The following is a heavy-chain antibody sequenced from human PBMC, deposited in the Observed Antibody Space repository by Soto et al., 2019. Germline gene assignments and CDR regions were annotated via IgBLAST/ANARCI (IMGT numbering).Heavy chain of an antibody. J-gene: IGHJ4*01. Sequence: QITLKESGPTLVKPTQTLTLTCTFSGFSLTTSEVGVGWIRQPPGKALEWLALVYWDDDKFYRPSLMSRLTITKDTSKNQVVLTMTNMDPLDTATYYCVHASGAGNSPFFAYWGQGTLVTVSS. CDR1: GFSLTTSEVG. D-gene: IGHD6-13*01. V-gene: IGHV2-5*02. CDR3: VHASGAGNSPFFAY. CDR2: VYWDDDK.